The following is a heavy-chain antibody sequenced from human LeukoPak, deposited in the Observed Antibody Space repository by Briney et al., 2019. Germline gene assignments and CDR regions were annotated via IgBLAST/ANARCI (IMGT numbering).Heavy chain of an antibody. D-gene: IGHD2-2*01. CDR3: ARICSSTSCYGGGDY. V-gene: IGHV1-2*02. CDR2: INPNSGGT. Sequence: VASVKVSCKASGYTFTGYYMHWVRQAPGQGLEWMGWINPNSGGTNYAQKFQGRVTMTRDTSISTAYMELSRLRSDDTAVYYCARICSSTSCYGGGDYWGQGTLVTVSS. J-gene: IGHJ4*02. CDR1: GYTFTGYY.